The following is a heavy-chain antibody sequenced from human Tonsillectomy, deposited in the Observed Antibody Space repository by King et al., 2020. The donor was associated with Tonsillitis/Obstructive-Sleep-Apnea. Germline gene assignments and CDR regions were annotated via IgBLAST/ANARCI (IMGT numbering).Heavy chain of an antibody. CDR1: GFSLSNARMG. CDR2: IFSNDEK. J-gene: IGHJ4*02. Sequence: TLKESGPVLVKPPETLTLTCTVSGFSLSNARMGVSWIRQPPGKALEWLAHIFSNDEKSYSTSLKSRLTISKDTSKSKVVLTMTNMDPVDTATYYCARGAFDWYGGYFDYWGQGTLVTVSS. D-gene: IGHD3-9*01. V-gene: IGHV2-26*01. CDR3: ARGAFDWYGGYFDY.